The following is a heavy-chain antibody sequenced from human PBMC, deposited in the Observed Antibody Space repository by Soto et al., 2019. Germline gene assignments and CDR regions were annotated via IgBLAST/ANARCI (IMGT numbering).Heavy chain of an antibody. V-gene: IGHV1-18*04. CDR3: ASYSLALFPTRPSVAFDI. Sequence: ASVKVSCKASGYTFTSYGISWVRQAPGQGLEWMGWISAYNGNTNYAQKLQGRVTMTTDTSTSTAYMELRSLRSDDTAVYYCASYSLALFPTRPSVAFDIWGQGTMVTVSS. J-gene: IGHJ3*02. D-gene: IGHD2-21*01. CDR1: GYTFTSYG. CDR2: ISAYNGNT.